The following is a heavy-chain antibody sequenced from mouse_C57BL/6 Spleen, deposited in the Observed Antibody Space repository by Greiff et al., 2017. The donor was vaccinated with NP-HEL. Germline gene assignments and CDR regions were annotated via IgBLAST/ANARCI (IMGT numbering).Heavy chain of an antibody. J-gene: IGHJ1*03. CDR2: IYWDDDK. D-gene: IGHD2-10*01. V-gene: IGHV8-12*01. CDR1: GFSLSTSGMG. Sequence: QVTLKESGPGILQSSQTLSLTCSFSGFSLSTSGMGVSWIRQPSGKGLEWLAHIYWDDDKRYNPSLKSRLTISKDTSRNQVFLKITSVDTADTATYYCARRVAYYGNDWYFDVWGTGTTVTVSS. CDR3: ARRVAYYGNDWYFDV.